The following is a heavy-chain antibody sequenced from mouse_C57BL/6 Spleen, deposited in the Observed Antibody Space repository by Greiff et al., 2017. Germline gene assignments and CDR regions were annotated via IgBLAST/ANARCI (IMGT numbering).Heavy chain of an antibody. Sequence: VKLQQSGAELVRPGTSVKMSCKASGYTFTNYWIGWAKQRPGHGLEWIGDIYPGGGYTNYNEKFKGKATLTADKSSSTTYMQFSSLTSEDSAIYYGARSGDGNYGAWYAYWGPGTLVTVAA. D-gene: IGHD2-1*01. CDR2: IYPGGGYT. CDR3: ARSGDGNYGAWYAY. CDR1: GYTFTNYW. J-gene: IGHJ3*01. V-gene: IGHV1-63*01.